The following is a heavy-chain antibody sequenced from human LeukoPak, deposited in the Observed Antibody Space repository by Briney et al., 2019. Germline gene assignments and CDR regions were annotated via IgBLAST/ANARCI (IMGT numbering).Heavy chain of an antibody. CDR1: GFTFSSYW. D-gene: IGHD2-15*01. Sequence: PGGSLRLSCAASGFTFSSYWVSWVRQAPGEGLEWVSSISSSSSTIYYADSVKGRFTISRDNAKNSLYLQMNSLRAEDTAVYYCARSLLYVVVVAAGYYYGMDVWGQGTTVTVSS. V-gene: IGHV3-48*04. CDR3: ARSLLYVVVVAAGYYYGMDV. CDR2: ISSSSSTI. J-gene: IGHJ6*02.